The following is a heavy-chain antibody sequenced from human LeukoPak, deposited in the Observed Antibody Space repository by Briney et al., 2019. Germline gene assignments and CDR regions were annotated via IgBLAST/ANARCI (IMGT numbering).Heavy chain of an antibody. V-gene: IGHV3-48*02. Sequence: GGSLRLSCAASGFTLSSYGMNWVRQAPGKGLEWVSYIRSSRGTTYYADSVKGRFTISRDNAKNSLYLRMNSLRDEDTAVYYCARGGSGYGDYYYFYGLDVWGQGTTVTVSS. CDR2: IRSSRGTT. D-gene: IGHD3-22*01. J-gene: IGHJ6*02. CDR3: ARGGSGYGDYYYFYGLDV. CDR1: GFTLSSYG.